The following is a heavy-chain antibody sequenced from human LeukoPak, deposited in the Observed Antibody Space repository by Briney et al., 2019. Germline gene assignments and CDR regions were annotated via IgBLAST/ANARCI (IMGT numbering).Heavy chain of an antibody. CDR1: GFTFSSYA. CDR2: ISYSGGYT. D-gene: IGHD5-18*01. Sequence: TGGSLTLSCAASGFTFSSYAMSWVRQAPAKGLEWVSAISYSGGYTYYADSVKGRFTISRDNSKNTVYLQMDILRADDTAVYYCAKGGPRNSYGYFDYWGQGTLVTVSS. V-gene: IGHV3-23*01. J-gene: IGHJ4*02. CDR3: AKGGPRNSYGYFDY.